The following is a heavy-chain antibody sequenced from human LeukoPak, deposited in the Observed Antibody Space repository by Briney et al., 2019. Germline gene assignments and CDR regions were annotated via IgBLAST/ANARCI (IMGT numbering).Heavy chain of an antibody. D-gene: IGHD6-13*01. CDR2: ISGSGGST. CDR1: GFAFSTYW. J-gene: IGHJ4*02. V-gene: IGHV3-23*01. Sequence: GGSLRLSCAASGFAFSTYWMDWVRQAPGKGLEWVSGISGSGGSTYYADSVKGRFTISRDNSKNTLSLQMNSLSAEDTAIYYCAKAVIAAAGTRQYFDYWGQGTLVTVSS. CDR3: AKAVIAAAGTRQYFDY.